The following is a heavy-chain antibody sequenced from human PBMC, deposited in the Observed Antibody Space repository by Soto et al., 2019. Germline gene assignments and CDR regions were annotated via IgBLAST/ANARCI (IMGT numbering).Heavy chain of an antibody. CDR1: GFPFSNYA. D-gene: IGHD1-26*01. CDR3: AREVGAPSGWLDP. V-gene: IGHV3-23*01. Sequence: GESLRITFSSSGFPFSNYAMTLFRQLPGKGLQWVSGISATGGLKYYADSVQGRFTISRDNSKNTLYLQMDNLRDDDTAIYYCAREVGAPSGWLDPCGQGTQVTVSS. J-gene: IGHJ5*02. CDR2: ISATGGLK.